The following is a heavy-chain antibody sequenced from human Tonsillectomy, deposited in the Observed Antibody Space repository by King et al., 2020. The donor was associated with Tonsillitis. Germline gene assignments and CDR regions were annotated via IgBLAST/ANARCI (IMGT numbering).Heavy chain of an antibody. CDR1: GGSISRGGYS. Sequence: VQLQESGPGLVKPSQTLSLTCAVSGGSISRGGYSWSWIRQPPGKGLEWIGYNYYSGSTNYNPSLKSRVTISVDTSKNQFSLKLISVTAADTAVYYCARATAHVFVIWGQGTMVPVSS. V-gene: IGHV4-30-4*07. D-gene: IGHD5-12*01. J-gene: IGHJ3*02. CDR2: NYYSGST. CDR3: ARATAHVFVI.